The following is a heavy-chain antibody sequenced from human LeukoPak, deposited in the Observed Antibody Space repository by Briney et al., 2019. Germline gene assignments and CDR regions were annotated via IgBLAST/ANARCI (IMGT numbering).Heavy chain of an antibody. J-gene: IGHJ6*02. D-gene: IGHD6-13*01. CDR2: INHSGST. Sequence: SETLSLTCAVYGGSFSGYYWSWIRQPPGKGLEWIGEINHSGSTNYNPSLKSRVTISVDTSKNQFSLKLSSVTAADTAVYYCASPGFSSSWFFLYYYGMDVWGQGTTVTVSS. V-gene: IGHV4-34*01. CDR1: GGSFSGYY. CDR3: ASPGFSSSWFFLYYYGMDV.